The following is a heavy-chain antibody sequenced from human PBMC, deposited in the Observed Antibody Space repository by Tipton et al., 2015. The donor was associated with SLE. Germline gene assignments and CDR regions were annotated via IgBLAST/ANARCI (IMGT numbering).Heavy chain of an antibody. CDR2: INHSGST. Sequence: TLSLTCAVYGGSFSGYYWSWIRQPPGKGLEWIGEINHSGSTNYNPSLKSRVTISVDTSKNQFSLKLSSVTAADTAVYYCATLRGILSSGVDYWGQGTLATVSS. D-gene: IGHD2-15*01. CDR3: ATLRGILSSGVDY. CDR1: GGSFSGYY. V-gene: IGHV4-34*01. J-gene: IGHJ4*02.